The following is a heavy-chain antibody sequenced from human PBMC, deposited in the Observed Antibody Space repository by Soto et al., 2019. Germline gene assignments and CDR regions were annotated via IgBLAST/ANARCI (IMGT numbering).Heavy chain of an antibody. CDR3: ARAYCSGTTCYGLYGMDV. CDR2: ISSSGSTI. V-gene: IGHV3-48*03. CDR1: GFTFSSYE. D-gene: IGHD2-2*01. J-gene: IGHJ6*02. Sequence: GGSLRLSCAASGFTFSSYEMNWVRQAPGKGLEWVSYISSSGSTIYYADSVKGRFTISRDNAKNSLYLQMNSLRAEDTAVYYCARAYCSGTTCYGLYGMDVWGQGTTVTVSS.